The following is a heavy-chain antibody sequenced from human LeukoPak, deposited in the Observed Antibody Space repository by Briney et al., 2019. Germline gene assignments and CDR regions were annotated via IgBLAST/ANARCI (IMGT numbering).Heavy chain of an antibody. J-gene: IGHJ6*02. CDR1: GFTFSSYA. V-gene: IGHV3-30-3*01. D-gene: IGHD4-4*01. CDR2: ISYDGSNK. CDR3: ARDPKDCSNYYYYGMDV. Sequence: GGSLRLSCAASGFTFSSYAMHWVRQAPGKGLEWVAVISYDGSNKYYADSVKGRFTISRDNSKNTLYLQMNSLRAEDTAVYYCARDPKDCSNYYYYGMDVWGQGTTVTVSS.